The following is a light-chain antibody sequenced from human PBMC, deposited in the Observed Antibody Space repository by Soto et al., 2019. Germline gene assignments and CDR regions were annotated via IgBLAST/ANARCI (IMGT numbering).Light chain of an antibody. CDR1: QSVRTY. Sequence: EIVLTQSPGTLSLSAGERATLSCRASQSVRTYLAWYQQKSGQAPRPLIYDASNRATGIPARFSGSGSGTDFTLSISSLEPEDFAVYYCQQRSTWPLTFGGGTKVDIK. CDR3: QQRSTWPLT. J-gene: IGKJ4*01. V-gene: IGKV3-11*01. CDR2: DAS.